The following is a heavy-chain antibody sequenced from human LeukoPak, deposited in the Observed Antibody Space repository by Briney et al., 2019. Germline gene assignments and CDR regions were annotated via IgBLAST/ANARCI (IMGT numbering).Heavy chain of an antibody. CDR1: GFTFSSYS. D-gene: IGHD6-19*01. V-gene: IGHV3-48*04. Sequence: GGSLRLSCAASGFTFSSYSMNWVRQAPGKGLEWVSHIASGSSTIYYADSAKGRFTISRDNAKNSLYLQMNSLRAGDSAVCYCARGTLGDIAVSGTMGGYFDFWGQGTLVTVSS. J-gene: IGHJ4*02. CDR3: ARGTLGDIAVSGTMGGYFDF. CDR2: IASGSSTI.